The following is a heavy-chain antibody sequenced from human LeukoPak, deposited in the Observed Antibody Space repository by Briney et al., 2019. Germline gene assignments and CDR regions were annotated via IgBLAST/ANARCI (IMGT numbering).Heavy chain of an antibody. D-gene: IGHD1-1*01. CDR2: IEPDGIER. CDR3: ARESTEERPGY. Sequence: GGSLRLSCAASGFTLSNYLMSWVRQAPRKGLEWVANIEPDGIERNYVVSVKGRFTISRDDAKNSLYLQMNSLGAEDTAVYYCARESTEERPGYWGQGTRVTVSS. J-gene: IGHJ4*02. CDR1: GFTLSNYL. V-gene: IGHV3-7*01.